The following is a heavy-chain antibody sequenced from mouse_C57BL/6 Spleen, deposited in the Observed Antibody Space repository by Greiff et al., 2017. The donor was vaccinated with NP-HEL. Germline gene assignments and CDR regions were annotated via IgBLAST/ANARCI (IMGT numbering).Heavy chain of an antibody. J-gene: IGHJ1*03. CDR2: ISSGGDYI. D-gene: IGHD1-1*01. Sequence: EVMLVESGEGLVKPGGSLKLSCAASGFTFSSYAMSWVRQTPEKRLEWVAYISSGGDYIYYADTVKGRFTISRDNARNTLYLQMGILKSEETAMYYWTRAYYYGSSPWYFDVWGTGTTVTGSS. V-gene: IGHV5-9-1*02. CDR3: TRAYYYGSSPWYFDV. CDR1: GFTFSSYA.